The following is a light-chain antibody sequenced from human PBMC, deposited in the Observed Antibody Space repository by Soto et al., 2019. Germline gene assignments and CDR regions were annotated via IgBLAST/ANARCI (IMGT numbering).Light chain of an antibody. CDR1: QSVSSY. V-gene: IGKV3-11*01. CDR3: QQRSNWPRT. Sequence: EIVLTQSPATLSLSPGERATLSCRASQSVSSYLAWYQQKPGQAPRLLIYDASNRATGSPARFSGSGSGTAFTLTISSLEPEDFAVYYCQQRSNWPRTFGQGTQVEIK. J-gene: IGKJ1*01. CDR2: DAS.